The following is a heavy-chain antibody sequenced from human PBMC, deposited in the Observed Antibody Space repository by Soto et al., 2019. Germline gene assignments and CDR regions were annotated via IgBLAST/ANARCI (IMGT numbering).Heavy chain of an antibody. Sequence: PGGSLRLSCAASGFTFSGYEMNWCRQAPGKGLEWVSYISSSGRTTYYADSVKGRFTISRDNAKNSLSLQMNSLRADDTAVYYCARDRDELVWIFPYYYGIDVRGEGTTVTVSS. J-gene: IGHJ6*04. D-gene: IGHD2-8*02. V-gene: IGHV3-48*03. CDR2: ISSSGRTT. CDR3: ARDRDELVWIFPYYYGIDV. CDR1: GFTFSGYE.